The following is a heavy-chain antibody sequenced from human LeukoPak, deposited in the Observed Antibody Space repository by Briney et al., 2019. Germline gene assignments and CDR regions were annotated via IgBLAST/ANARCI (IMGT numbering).Heavy chain of an antibody. Sequence: PGGSLRLSCAASRFTFSSYGMHWVRQAPGKGLEWVAFIRYDGSNKYYADSVKGRFTISRDNSKNTLYLQMNSLRAEDTAVYYCVKDSFAWSGYYSFDYWGEGTLVTVSS. V-gene: IGHV3-30*02. CDR2: IRYDGSNK. J-gene: IGHJ4*02. D-gene: IGHD3-3*01. CDR1: RFTFSSYG. CDR3: VKDSFAWSGYYSFDY.